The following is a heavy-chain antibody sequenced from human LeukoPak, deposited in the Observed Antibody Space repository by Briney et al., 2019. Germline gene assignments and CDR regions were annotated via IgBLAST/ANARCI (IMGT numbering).Heavy chain of an antibody. J-gene: IGHJ4*02. CDR3: AAPGASGFVGNFWSGPLDF. V-gene: IGHV1-46*01. CDR1: GYTFTSHY. CDR2: INPSAGST. D-gene: IGHD3-3*01. Sequence: ASVKVTFRASGYTFTSHYMHWVRQAPGQGLEWMGIINPSAGSTSYPQKFQGRVTMTRDTSTSTVYMELSSLRPEDTAVYYCAAPGASGFVGNFWSGPLDFWGQGTLVTVSS.